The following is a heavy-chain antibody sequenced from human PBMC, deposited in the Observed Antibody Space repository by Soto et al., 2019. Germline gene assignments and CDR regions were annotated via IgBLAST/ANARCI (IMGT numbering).Heavy chain of an antibody. Sequence: EVQLVQSGGGSVQPGGSLRLSCAASGFTFTNYWMHWVRQVPGKGLVWVSRIDGVGTGTSYSDSVRGRFTISRVNAENMVFLQMNSLRVEDTSVFYCTAVFEFWRDGTLVTASS. CDR2: IDGVGTGT. CDR1: GFTFTNYW. V-gene: IGHV3-74*01. CDR3: TAVFEF. J-gene: IGHJ4*01.